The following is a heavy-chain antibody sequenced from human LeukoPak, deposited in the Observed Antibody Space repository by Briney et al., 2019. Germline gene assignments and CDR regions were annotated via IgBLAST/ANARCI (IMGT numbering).Heavy chain of an antibody. CDR2: ISSSSSYI. V-gene: IGHV3-21*01. J-gene: IGHJ4*02. D-gene: IGHD4-17*01. CDR3: ARDDYGDYPYYFDY. Sequence: GGSLRLSCAASGFTFSSYGMHWVRQAPGKGLEWVSSISSSSSYIYYADSVKGRFTISRDNAKNSLYLQMNSLRAEDTAVYYCARDDYGDYPYYFDYWGQGTLVTVSS. CDR1: GFTFSSYG.